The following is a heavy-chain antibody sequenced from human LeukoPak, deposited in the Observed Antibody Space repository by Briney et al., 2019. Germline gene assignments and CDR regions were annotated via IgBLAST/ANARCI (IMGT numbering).Heavy chain of an antibody. J-gene: IGHJ3*02. Sequence: GGSLRLSCAASGFTFDDYGMSWVRQAPGKGLEWVSLISGDGGSTYYADPVKGRFTISRDNSKNSLYLQMNSLRTEDTALYHCAKDLRYCSGGSCYSDAFDIWGQGTMVTVSS. D-gene: IGHD2-15*01. CDR2: ISGDGGST. CDR1: GFTFDDYG. CDR3: AKDLRYCSGGSCYSDAFDI. V-gene: IGHV3-43*02.